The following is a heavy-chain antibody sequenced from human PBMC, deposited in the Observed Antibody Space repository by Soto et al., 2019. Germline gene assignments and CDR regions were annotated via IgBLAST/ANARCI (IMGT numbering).Heavy chain of an antibody. Sequence: QVQLVQSGAEVKKPGSSVKVSCKASGGTFSSYAISWVRQAPGQGLEWMGGIIPISDTTNYAQKFQGRVTITSDESTSTAYIELGSLRSEDAAVYYCARSQGSSTSLEIYYYYYYGMYVWGQGTTVTVAS. D-gene: IGHD2-2*01. CDR2: IIPISDTT. CDR1: GGTFSSYA. CDR3: ARSQGSSTSLEIYYYYYYGMYV. J-gene: IGHJ6*02. V-gene: IGHV1-69*01.